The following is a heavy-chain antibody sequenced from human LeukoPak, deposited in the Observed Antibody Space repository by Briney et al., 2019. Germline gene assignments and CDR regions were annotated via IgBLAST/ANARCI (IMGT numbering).Heavy chain of an antibody. CDR1: GASISSYY. CDR2: IFYSGTT. Sequence: SETLSLTCTVSGASISSYYWSWIRQPPGRGLEWIAYIFYSGTTNYNPSLKSRVTISVDTSKNQFSLKLSSVTAADTAVYYCARTRRHTIFGVVTHWDALDIWGQGTMVTVSS. D-gene: IGHD3-3*01. CDR3: ARTRRHTIFGVVTHWDALDI. V-gene: IGHV4-59*08. J-gene: IGHJ3*02.